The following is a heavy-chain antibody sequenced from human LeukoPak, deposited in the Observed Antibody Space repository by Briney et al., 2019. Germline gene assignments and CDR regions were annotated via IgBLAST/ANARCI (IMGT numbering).Heavy chain of an antibody. D-gene: IGHD2-15*01. Sequence: AGGSLRLSCAASGFTFSSYSMNGVRQAPGKGLEGVSSITGCGGNTYYGDSVKGRFTISRDNSKNTLYLQMNRLRAEDTAVYFCATIHSRPFWGQGTLVTVSS. CDR1: GFTFSSYS. J-gene: IGHJ4*02. CDR2: ITGCGGNT. V-gene: IGHV3-23*01. CDR3: ATIHSRPF.